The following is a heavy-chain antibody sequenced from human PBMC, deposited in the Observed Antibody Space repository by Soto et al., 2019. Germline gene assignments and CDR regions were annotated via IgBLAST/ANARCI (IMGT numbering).Heavy chain of an antibody. CDR1: GYTFTSYY. Sequence: ASVKVSCKASGYTFTSYYMHWVRQAPGQGLEWMGIINPSGGSTSYAQKFQGRVTMTRDTSRSTVYMELSSLRSEDTAVYYCARDRANEGAYGITILNYYYYYGMDVWGQGTTVTVSS. V-gene: IGHV1-46*01. J-gene: IGHJ6*02. D-gene: IGHD3-3*01. CDR3: ARDRANEGAYGITILNYYYYYGMDV. CDR2: INPSGGST.